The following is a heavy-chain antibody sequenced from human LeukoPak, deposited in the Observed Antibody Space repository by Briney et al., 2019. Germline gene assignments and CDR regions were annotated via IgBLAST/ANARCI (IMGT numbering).Heavy chain of an antibody. CDR2: VSASGGSA. D-gene: IGHD4-23*01. CDR3: VKDKGDYGGDAFHI. CDR1: GFTISDYA. J-gene: IGHJ3*02. V-gene: IGHV3-23*01. Sequence: GGSLRLSCAASGFTISDYAMSWVRQAPGKGLEWVSSVSASGGSAYYADSMMDRFIVSRDNSNNTVSLQMNSLRAEDTAIYYCVKDKGDYGGDAFHIWGQGTMVTVSS.